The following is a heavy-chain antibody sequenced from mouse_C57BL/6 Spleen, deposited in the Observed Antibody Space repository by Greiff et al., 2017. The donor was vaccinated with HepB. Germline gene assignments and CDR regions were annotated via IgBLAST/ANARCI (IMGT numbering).Heavy chain of an antibody. V-gene: IGHV1-64*01. CDR2: IHPNSGST. Sequence: QVQLQQSGAELVKPGASVKLSCKASGYTFTSYWMHWVKQRPGQGLEWIGMIHPNSGSTNYNEKFKSKATLTVDKSSSTAYMQLSSLTSEDSAVYYCARSGDYGSTHFDYWGQGTTLTVSS. D-gene: IGHD1-1*01. CDR3: ARSGDYGSTHFDY. J-gene: IGHJ2*01. CDR1: GYTFTSYW.